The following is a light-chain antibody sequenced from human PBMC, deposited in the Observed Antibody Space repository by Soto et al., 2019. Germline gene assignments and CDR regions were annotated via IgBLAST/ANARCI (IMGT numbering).Light chain of an antibody. Sequence: EIVLTQSPGTLXLXPXERATLXCRASPSVSSSYLAWYQQKPGQAPRLLIYGASSRATGIPDRFSGRGSGKDFTLTNTRREPEDFAVYSCQQYGSPLTFGQGTRMEXK. CDR2: GAS. V-gene: IGKV3-20*01. CDR3: QQYGSPLT. J-gene: IGKJ5*01. CDR1: PSVSSSY.